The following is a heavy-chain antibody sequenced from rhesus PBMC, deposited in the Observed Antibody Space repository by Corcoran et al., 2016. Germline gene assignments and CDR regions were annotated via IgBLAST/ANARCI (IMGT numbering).Heavy chain of an antibody. V-gene: IGHV4-93*01. CDR3: ARGNYVNCLDS. D-gene: IGHD4-17*01. CDR2: IYGSGGSN. Sequence: QVQLQETGSTVVKPSETLSLTCAVSGGSIRSGNWWTWIRQSPGKGLEWIGGIYGSGGSNEYTPSLKSRVTLSKDTSKNQFSLELRSVTAADSAIFYCARGNYVNCLDSWGQGVVVTVSS. J-gene: IGHJ6*01. CDR1: GGSIRSGNW.